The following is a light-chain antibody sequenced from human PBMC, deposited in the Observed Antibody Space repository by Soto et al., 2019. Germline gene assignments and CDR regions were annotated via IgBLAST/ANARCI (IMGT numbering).Light chain of an antibody. Sequence: QPVLTQPPSTSGTPGQRVTISCSGRTSNIGSNFVYWYQQLPGTAPKLLIYRDDQRPSGVPDRFSGSKSGTSASLAISGLRSEDEAYYYCAAWDDSLSAWVFGGGTKLTVL. J-gene: IGLJ3*02. V-gene: IGLV1-47*01. CDR2: RDD. CDR3: AAWDDSLSAWV. CDR1: TSNIGSNF.